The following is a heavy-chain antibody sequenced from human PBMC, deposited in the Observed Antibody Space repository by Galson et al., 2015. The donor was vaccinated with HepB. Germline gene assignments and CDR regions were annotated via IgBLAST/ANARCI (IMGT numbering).Heavy chain of an antibody. CDR2: ISYDGSTQ. CDR1: GFTFSSYA. J-gene: IGHJ5*02. V-gene: IGHV3-30*04. Sequence: SLRLSCAASGFTFSSYAMHWVRQAPGKGLEWVAVISYDGSTQYYADSVKGRFTISRDNSKNTVYLQMNSLRAEDTAVYYCARGVDYYNSGSYYYNWFDPWGQGTLVTVSS. D-gene: IGHD3-10*01. CDR3: ARGVDYYNSGSYYYNWFDP.